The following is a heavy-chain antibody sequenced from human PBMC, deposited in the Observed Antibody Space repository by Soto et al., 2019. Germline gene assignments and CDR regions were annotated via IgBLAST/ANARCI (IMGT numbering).Heavy chain of an antibody. CDR1: GGSISSYY. CDR2: IYYSGST. J-gene: IGHJ4*02. CDR3: ARDLYCSGGSCLDY. Sequence: QVQLQESGPGLVKPSETLSLTCTVSGGSISSYYWSWIRQPPGKGLEWIGYIYYSGSTNYNPSLKSRVTISVDTSKNQFSLKLSSVTAADTAVYYCARDLYCSGGSCLDYWGQGTLVTVSS. D-gene: IGHD2-15*01. V-gene: IGHV4-59*01.